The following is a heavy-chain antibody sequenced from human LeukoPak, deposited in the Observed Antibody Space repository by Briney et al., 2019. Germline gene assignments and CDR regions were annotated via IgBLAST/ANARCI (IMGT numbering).Heavy chain of an antibody. V-gene: IGHV4-31*03. CDR2: IYYSGST. CDR3: ARVDYYGSGNYFDY. Sequence: SQTLSLTCTVSGGSISSGDYYWSWIRQHPGKGLEWIGYIYYSGSTYYNPSLESRVTISVDTSKNQFSLKLSSVTAADTAVYYWARVDYYGSGNYFDYWGQGTLVTVSS. D-gene: IGHD3-10*01. CDR1: GGSISSGDYY. J-gene: IGHJ4*02.